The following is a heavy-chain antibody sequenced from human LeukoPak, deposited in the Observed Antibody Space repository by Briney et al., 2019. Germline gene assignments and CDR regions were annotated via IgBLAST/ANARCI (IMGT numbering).Heavy chain of an antibody. J-gene: IGHJ4*02. D-gene: IGHD6-6*01. CDR3: ATAKYSSSSGFAVFDY. Sequence: GGSLRLSCAASGFTVSSNYMSWVRQAPGKGLEWVSVIYSGGSTYYADSVKGRFIISRDDSKNTLYLPMNSMRAEDTAVYRCATAKYSSSSGFAVFDYWGQGTLVPVSS. CDR1: GFTVSSNY. CDR2: IYSGGST. V-gene: IGHV3-66*01.